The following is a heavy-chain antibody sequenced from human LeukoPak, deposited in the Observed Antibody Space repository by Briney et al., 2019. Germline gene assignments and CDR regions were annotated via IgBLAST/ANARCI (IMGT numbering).Heavy chain of an antibody. D-gene: IGHD6-19*01. CDR3: ARAVAGSNWFDP. V-gene: IGHV4-59*01. Sequence: SETLSLTCTVSGGSISSNYWSWIRQPPGKGLEWIGYIYYSGYTDYNPSLKGRVNISLDKSKDQVSLKLSSVTAADTAMYYCARAVAGSNWFDPWGQGTLVTVSS. CDR2: IYYSGYT. J-gene: IGHJ5*02. CDR1: GGSISSNY.